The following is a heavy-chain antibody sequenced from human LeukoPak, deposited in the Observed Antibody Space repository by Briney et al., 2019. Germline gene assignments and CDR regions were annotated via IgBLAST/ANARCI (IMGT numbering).Heavy chain of an antibody. Sequence: SETLSLTCTVSGGSISSGSYYWSWIRQPAGKGLEWIGRIYTSGSTNYNPSLKSRVTISVDTSKSQFSLKLSSVTAADTAVYYCARDPTTEYDSSGYYYGNYWGQGTLVTVSS. V-gene: IGHV4-61*02. CDR1: GGSISSGSYY. CDR3: ARDPTTEYDSSGYYYGNY. CDR2: IYTSGST. D-gene: IGHD3-22*01. J-gene: IGHJ4*02.